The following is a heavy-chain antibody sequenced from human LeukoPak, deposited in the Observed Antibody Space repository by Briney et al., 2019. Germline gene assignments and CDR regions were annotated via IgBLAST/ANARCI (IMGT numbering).Heavy chain of an antibody. CDR3: ARAYYDDYGDYGGLYYFDY. CDR1: GYTFTGYY. D-gene: IGHD4-17*01. V-gene: IGHV1-2*02. J-gene: IGHJ4*02. Sequence: ASVKVSCKASGYTFTGYYMHWVRQAPGQGLEWMGWINPNSGGTNYAQKSQGRVTMTRDTSISTAYMELSRLRSDDTAVYYCARAYYDDYGDYGGLYYFDYWGQGTLVTVSS. CDR2: INPNSGGT.